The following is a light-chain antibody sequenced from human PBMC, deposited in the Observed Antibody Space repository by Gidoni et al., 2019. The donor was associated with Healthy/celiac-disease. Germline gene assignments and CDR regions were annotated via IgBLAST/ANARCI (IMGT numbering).Light chain of an antibody. CDR3: QQYNNWPSYS. CDR1: QSVSRN. Sequence: EIVMTQSPATLSVSPGERATLSCRASQSVSRNLAWYQQKPGQAPRLLIYGASTRATGIPARFSGSGSGTEFTLTISSLQSEDFAVDYCQQYNNWPSYSFGQGTKLEIK. J-gene: IGKJ2*03. V-gene: IGKV3-15*01. CDR2: GAS.